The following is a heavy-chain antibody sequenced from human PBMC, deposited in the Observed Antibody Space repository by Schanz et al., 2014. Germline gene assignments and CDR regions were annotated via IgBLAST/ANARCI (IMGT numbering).Heavy chain of an antibody. CDR1: GFTFSDSW. Sequence: EVQLVESGGGLVQPGGSLRLSCAASGFTFSDSWMHWVRQAPGKGLVWVSRTSHDGSFTTFADSVKGRFTISRDNAKNLVYLQMNSLRAEDTAVYYCARVRYDILTDYYTEYYFDSWGQGTLVAVSS. V-gene: IGHV3-74*01. J-gene: IGHJ4*02. CDR2: TSHDGSFT. D-gene: IGHD3-9*01. CDR3: ARVRYDILTDYYTEYYFDS.